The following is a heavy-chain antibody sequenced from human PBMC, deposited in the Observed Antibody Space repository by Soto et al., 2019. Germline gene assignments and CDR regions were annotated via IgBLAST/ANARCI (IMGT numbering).Heavy chain of an antibody. V-gene: IGHV4-30-2*01. CDR3: AAGGGLPRYY. D-gene: IGHD5-12*01. CDR1: GGSISSGGYS. J-gene: IGHJ4*02. Sequence: SETLSLTCAVSGGSISSGGYSWRWIRQPPGKGLEWIGYIYHSGSTYYNPSPKSRVTISVDRSKNQFSLKLSSVTAADTAVYYCAAGGGLPRYYWGQGTLVTSPQ. CDR2: IYHSGST.